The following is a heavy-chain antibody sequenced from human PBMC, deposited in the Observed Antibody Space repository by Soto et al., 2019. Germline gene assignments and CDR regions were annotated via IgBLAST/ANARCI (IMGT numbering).Heavy chain of an antibody. CDR1: GFTFSSYG. CDR3: ARDAPYCGGDCYYFDY. D-gene: IGHD2-21*02. CDR2: IWYDGSNK. Sequence: GGSLRLSCAASGFTFSSYGMHWVRQAPGKGLEWVAVIWYDGSNKYYADSVKGRFTISRDNSKNTLYLQMNSLRAEDTAVYYCARDAPYCGGDCYYFDYWGQGTLVTVSS. V-gene: IGHV3-33*01. J-gene: IGHJ4*02.